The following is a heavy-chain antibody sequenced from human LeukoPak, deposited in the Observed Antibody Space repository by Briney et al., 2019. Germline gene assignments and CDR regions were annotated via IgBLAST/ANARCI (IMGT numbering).Heavy chain of an antibody. CDR2: IYYRGST. Sequence: PSETLSLTCTVSGGSISSDYWSWIRQPPGKGLEWIGYIYYRGSTNFNPSLKSRVAISVDTSKNQFSLKLSSVTAADTAVYYCARLSGYSSGHYYSDYWGQGTLVTVSS. V-gene: IGHV4-59*01. CDR1: GGSISSDY. CDR3: ARLSGYSSGHYYSDY. J-gene: IGHJ4*02. D-gene: IGHD3-22*01.